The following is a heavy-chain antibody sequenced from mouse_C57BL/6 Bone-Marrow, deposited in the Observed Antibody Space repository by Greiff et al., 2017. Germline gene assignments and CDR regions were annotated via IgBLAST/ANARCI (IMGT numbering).Heavy chain of an antibody. CDR3: AREALGDY. J-gene: IGHJ4*01. D-gene: IGHD4-1*01. V-gene: IGHV1-82*01. CDR2: VYPGDGDT. Sequence: VKLQQSGPELVKPGASVKISCKASGYAFSSSWMNWVKQRPGTGLEWIGRVYPGDGDTNYTGKFKGKATLTADNASSTAYMQLSSLTSDDAAVYFCAREALGDYWGQGTSVTVAS. CDR1: GYAFSSSW.